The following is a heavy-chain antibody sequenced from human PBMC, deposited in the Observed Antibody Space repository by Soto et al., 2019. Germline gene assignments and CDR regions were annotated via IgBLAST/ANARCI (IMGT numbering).Heavy chain of an antibody. V-gene: IGHV4-34*01. Sequence: PSAALSLTSADSGGPFRGHSRSRIRQPPGRGLEWIGEINHSGSTNYNPSLKSRVTISVDTSKNQFSLKLSSVTAANTAVYYCAREGDYYGSGSLDFDYWGQG. CDR1: GGPFRGHS. J-gene: IGHJ4*02. CDR2: INHSGST. CDR3: AREGDYYGSGSLDFDY. D-gene: IGHD3-10*01.